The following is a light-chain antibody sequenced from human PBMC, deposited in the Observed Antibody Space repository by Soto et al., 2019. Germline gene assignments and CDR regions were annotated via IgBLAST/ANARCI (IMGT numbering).Light chain of an antibody. CDR3: QQYQSYFLT. CDR2: DAS. J-gene: IGKJ3*01. V-gene: IGKV1-5*01. CDR1: QSISRS. Sequence: DIQMPQSPPTLSASVGDRVTITCRASQSISRSLAWYQQKSGKAPKLLIYDASSLESGVPTRFSGSGFGTEFTLTISGLQPDDFATYYCQQYQSYFLTFGPGTTVDMK.